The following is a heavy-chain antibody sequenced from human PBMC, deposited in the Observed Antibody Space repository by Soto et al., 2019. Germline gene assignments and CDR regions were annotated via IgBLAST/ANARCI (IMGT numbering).Heavy chain of an antibody. D-gene: IGHD3-10*01. V-gene: IGHV3-23*01. CDR2: INRDSLNI. J-gene: IGHJ4*02. CDR3: AKTHITSWGVFDS. CDR1: GFTFSTYA. Sequence: GGSLRLSCAASGFTFSTYAMTWVRQAPGKGLEWVSTINRDSLNIYYADSVRGRVTISRDNSKNTLYLQMHSLRAEDTAIYYCAKTHITSWGVFDSWGQGSLVTVSS.